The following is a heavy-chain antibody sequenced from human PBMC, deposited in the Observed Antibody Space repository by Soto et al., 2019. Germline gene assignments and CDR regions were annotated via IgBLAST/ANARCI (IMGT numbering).Heavy chain of an antibody. V-gene: IGHV4-30-4*01. J-gene: IGHJ4*02. Sequence: PSETRSLTCTVSGGSISSGDYYWSWIRQPPGKGLEWIGYIYYSGSTYYNPSLKSRVTISVDTSKNQFSLKLSSVTAADTAVYYCAREPIYSSSFDYWGQGTLVTVSS. CDR3: AREPIYSSSFDY. D-gene: IGHD6-13*01. CDR1: GGSISSGDYY. CDR2: IYYSGST.